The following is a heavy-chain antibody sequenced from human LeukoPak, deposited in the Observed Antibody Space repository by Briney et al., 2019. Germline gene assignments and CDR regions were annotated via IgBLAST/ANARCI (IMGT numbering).Heavy chain of an antibody. V-gene: IGHV3-43*02. CDR1: GFTFDDYA. D-gene: IGHD1-7*01. CDR2: ISGDGGST. CDR3: AKANLPDYYYYGMDV. J-gene: IGHJ6*04. Sequence: GGSLRLSCAASGFTFDDYAMHWVRQAPGKGLEWVSLISGDGGSTYYADSVKGRFTISRDNSKNSLYLQMNSLRTEAPAFYYCAKANLPDYYYYGMDVWGKGTT.